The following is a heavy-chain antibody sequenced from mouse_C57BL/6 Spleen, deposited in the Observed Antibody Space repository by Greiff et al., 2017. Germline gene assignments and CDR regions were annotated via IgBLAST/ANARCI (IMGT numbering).Heavy chain of an antibody. D-gene: IGHD2-4*01. CDR2: IYPGDGDT. J-gene: IGHJ2*01. CDR3: ATQYDYDGGGFDY. Sequence: QVQLKESGPELVKPGASVKISCKASGYAFSSSWMNWVKQRPGKGLEWIGRIYPGDGDTNYNGKFKGKATLTADKSSSTAYMQLSSLTSEDSAVYFCATQYDYDGGGFDYWGQGTTLTVSS. V-gene: IGHV1-82*01. CDR1: GYAFSSSW.